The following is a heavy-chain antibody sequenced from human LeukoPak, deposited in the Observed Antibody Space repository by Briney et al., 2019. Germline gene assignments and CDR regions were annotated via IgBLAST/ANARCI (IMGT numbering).Heavy chain of an antibody. CDR1: GGSISSYY. J-gene: IGHJ4*02. D-gene: IGHD5-18*01. CDR3: ARARYSYDYLGLRIYFDL. CDR2: IYYSGST. Sequence: SETLSLTCTGSGGSISSYYWSWIRQPPGKGLEWIGYIYYSGSTNYNPSLKSRVTISVDTSKNQFSLKLSSVTAADTAVYYCARARYSYDYLGLRIYFDLWGQGTLVTVSS. V-gene: IGHV4-59*01.